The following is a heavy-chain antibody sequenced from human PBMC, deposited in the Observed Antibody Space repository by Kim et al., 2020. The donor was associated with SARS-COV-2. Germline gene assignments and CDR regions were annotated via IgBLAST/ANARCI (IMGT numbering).Heavy chain of an antibody. Sequence: GGSLRLSCAASGFTFSNYNMHWVRQAPGKGLEWVSFISTTSRYIYYADSLKGRFTISRDNTKNSLFLQMNSLRAEDTAVYYCARGGSCSATSCPLPDSWGRGTLVTVSS. D-gene: IGHD2-2*01. CDR3: ARGGSCSATSCPLPDS. CDR1: GFTFSNYN. J-gene: IGHJ5*02. V-gene: IGHV3-21*01. CDR2: ISTTSRYI.